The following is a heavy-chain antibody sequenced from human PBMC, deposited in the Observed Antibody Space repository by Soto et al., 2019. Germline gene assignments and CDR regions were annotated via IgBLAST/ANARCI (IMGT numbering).Heavy chain of an antibody. CDR2: IIPIFGTA. CDR3: ARVLTMVRGLLYYYYYGMGV. J-gene: IGHJ6*02. Sequence: GASVKVSCKASGGTFSSYAISWVRQAPGQGLEWMGGIIPIFGTANYAQKFQGRVTITADESTSTAYMELSSLRSEDTAVYYCARVLTMVRGLLYYYYYGMGVWGQGTTVTVSS. D-gene: IGHD3-10*01. CDR1: GGTFSSYA. V-gene: IGHV1-69*13.